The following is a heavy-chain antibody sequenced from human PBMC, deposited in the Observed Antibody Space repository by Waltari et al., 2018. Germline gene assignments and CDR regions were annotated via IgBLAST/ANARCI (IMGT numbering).Heavy chain of an antibody. V-gene: IGHV3-7*01. CDR3: ATSLDAAGND. D-gene: IGHD5-18*01. Sequence: EVQLVESGGGLVQPGGSLGASCATSGCSFRSYGMSWVRQAPGKGLEWLANINHDGSGKFFLGSVKGRFTISRDNAKKSVYLQMNSLTGEDTAVYYCATSLDAAGNDWGQGTLVTVSS. CDR2: INHDGSGK. J-gene: IGHJ4*02. CDR1: GCSFRSYG.